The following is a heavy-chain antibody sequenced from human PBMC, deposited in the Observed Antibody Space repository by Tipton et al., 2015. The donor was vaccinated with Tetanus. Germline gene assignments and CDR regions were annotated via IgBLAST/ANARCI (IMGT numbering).Heavy chain of an antibody. J-gene: IGHJ4*02. Sequence: SLRLSCAASGFTFNSYWMHWVRQAPGKGLVWVSRINRDGSGTTYADSVKGRFTISRDNVKNTLYLQMNSLRVEDTAVYYCTREALQVPGTKAFGYWGQGTLVTVSS. CDR1: GFTFNSYW. D-gene: IGHD6-19*01. CDR2: INRDGSGT. CDR3: TREALQVPGTKAFGY. V-gene: IGHV3-74*01.